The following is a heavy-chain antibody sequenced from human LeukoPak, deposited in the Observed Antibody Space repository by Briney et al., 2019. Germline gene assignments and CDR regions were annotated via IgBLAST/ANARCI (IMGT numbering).Heavy chain of an antibody. CDR2: ISSSSSCI. J-gene: IGHJ3*02. CDR3: ARDLSTKAAGTRFDAFDI. V-gene: IGHV3-21*01. CDR1: GFTFSSYS. Sequence: GGSLRLSCAASGFTFSSYSMNWVRQAPGKGLEWVSSISSSSSCIYYADSVKGRFTISRDNAKNSLYLQMNSLRAEDTAVYYCARDLSTKAAGTRFDAFDIWGQGTMVTVSS. D-gene: IGHD6-13*01.